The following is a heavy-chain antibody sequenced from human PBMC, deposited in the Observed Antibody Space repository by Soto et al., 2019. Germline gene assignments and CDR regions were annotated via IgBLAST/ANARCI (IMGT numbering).Heavy chain of an antibody. Sequence: SVKVSCEASGCTFGSYAISWVRQAPGQGLEWMGGIIPIFGTANYAQKFQGRVTITADESTSTAYMELSSLRSEDTAVYYCARDRHDSSGYYLYNWFDPWGQGTLVTVSS. J-gene: IGHJ5*02. CDR1: GCTFGSYA. D-gene: IGHD3-22*01. CDR2: IIPIFGTA. V-gene: IGHV1-69*13. CDR3: ARDRHDSSGYYLYNWFDP.